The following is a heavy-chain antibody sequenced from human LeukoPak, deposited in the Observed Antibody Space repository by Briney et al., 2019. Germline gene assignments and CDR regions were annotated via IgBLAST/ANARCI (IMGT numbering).Heavy chain of an antibody. CDR1: GGAISSGYW. D-gene: IGHD3-10*01. CDR3: ARPGGY. Sequence: SETLSLTCAVSGGAISSGYWWTWVRQPPGKGLEWIGEVQHSGSTNYNPSLKSRLTISVDNSKNQFSLKLSSVTAADTAVYYCARPGGYWGQGTLVTVSS. CDR2: VQHSGST. V-gene: IGHV4-4*02. J-gene: IGHJ4*02.